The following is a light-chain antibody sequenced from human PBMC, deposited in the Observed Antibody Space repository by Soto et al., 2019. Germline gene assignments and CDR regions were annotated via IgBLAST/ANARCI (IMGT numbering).Light chain of an antibody. CDR3: AAWDDSLNGWV. V-gene: IGLV1-44*01. J-gene: IGLJ3*02. Sequence: QSVLTQPPSASGTPGHRVTISCSGISSNIGTNTVDWYQHLPGTAPKLLIYYNNQRPSGVPDRFSGSKSHTSASLAISGLQSEDEVDYYCAAWDDSLNGWVFGGGTKLTVL. CDR2: YNN. CDR1: SSNIGTNT.